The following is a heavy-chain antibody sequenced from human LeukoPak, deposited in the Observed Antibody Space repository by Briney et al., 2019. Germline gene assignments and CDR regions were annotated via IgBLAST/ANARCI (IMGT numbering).Heavy chain of an antibody. Sequence: SVKVSCKTSGGPSSNWAISWVRQAPGQGLEWMGIVIPVFRTTHYTPKFQGRITITTDESTTTVYMELTSLRSDDTAMYYCASFLSGGGFDVWGQGTMVTVSS. J-gene: IGHJ3*01. D-gene: IGHD2/OR15-2a*01. CDR2: VIPVFRTT. V-gene: IGHV1-69*05. CDR1: GGPSSNWA. CDR3: ASFLSGGGFDV.